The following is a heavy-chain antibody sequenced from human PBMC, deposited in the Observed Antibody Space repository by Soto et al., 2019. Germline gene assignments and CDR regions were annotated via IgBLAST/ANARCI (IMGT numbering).Heavy chain of an antibody. J-gene: IGHJ6*02. V-gene: IGHV3-21*01. Sequence: EVQLVESGGGLVKPGGSLRLSCAASGFNFNSYTINWVCQAPGKRLEWLSSISSSGYIFSTDSVRGRFTISRDNAKNSVYLQINSLRAEDTAVYFCARDCSGGSCYPGMDVWGQGTTVTVSS. CDR1: GFNFNSYT. D-gene: IGHD2-15*01. CDR3: ARDCSGGSCYPGMDV. CDR2: ISSSGYI.